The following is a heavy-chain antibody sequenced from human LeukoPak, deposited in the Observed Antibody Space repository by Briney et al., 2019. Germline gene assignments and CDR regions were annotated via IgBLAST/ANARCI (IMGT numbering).Heavy chain of an antibody. J-gene: IGHJ4*02. CDR3: VKEGLFSLDY. V-gene: IGHV3-7*01. CDR1: GLTFSNFW. CDR2: IKQDGSKE. Sequence: GGSLRLSCVASGLTFSNFWMGWVRQAPGKGLEWVANIKQDGSKENFVDSVKGRFTVSRDDAKSSLYLLMNNLRVEDTAVYYCVKEGLFSLDYWGQGTPVTVSS. D-gene: IGHD2/OR15-2a*01.